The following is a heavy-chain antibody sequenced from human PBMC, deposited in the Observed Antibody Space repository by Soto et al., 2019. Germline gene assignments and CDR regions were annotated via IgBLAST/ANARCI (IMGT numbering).Heavy chain of an antibody. CDR2: IDWDDDK. V-gene: IGHV2-70*01. CDR3: ARDLGNYDSSGYYLHYFDY. Sequence: SGPTLVNPTHTLTLTCTFSGFSLSTSGMCVSWIRQPPGKALEWLALIDWDDDKYYSTSLKTRLTISKDTSKNQVVLTMTNMDPVDTATYYCARDLGNYDSSGYYLHYFDYWGQGTLVTVSS. D-gene: IGHD3-22*01. CDR1: GFSLSTSGMC. J-gene: IGHJ4*02.